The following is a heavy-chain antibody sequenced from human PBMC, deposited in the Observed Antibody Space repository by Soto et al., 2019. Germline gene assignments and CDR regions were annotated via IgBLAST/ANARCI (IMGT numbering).Heavy chain of an antibody. Sequence: EVQLVESGGGLVQPGGSLRLSCAASGFTFSTYEMNWVRQAPGKGLEWVSYISSSTISTIYYADSVRGRFTISRDNAKNSLYLQMNDLRAEDTAIYYCARDRLSPYDLLVGYRFYGMDVWGQGTTVTVSS. V-gene: IGHV3-48*03. CDR1: GFTFSTYE. CDR3: ARDRLSPYDLLVGYRFYGMDV. D-gene: IGHD3-9*01. CDR2: ISSSTISTI. J-gene: IGHJ6*02.